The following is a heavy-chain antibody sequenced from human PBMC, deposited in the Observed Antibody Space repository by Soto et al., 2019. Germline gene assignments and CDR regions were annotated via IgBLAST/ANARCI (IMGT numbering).Heavy chain of an antibody. D-gene: IGHD6-19*01. J-gene: IGHJ3*02. V-gene: IGHV1-69*13. CDR2: VIPISGTP. CDR3: ARKSCAGSGCARPLGPLNI. CDR1: GGIFSTFA. Sequence: RASVKVSCKASGGIFSTFAFNWVRQAPGQGLEWMGGVIPISGTPSYAQKFQGRVTVTADESTNTVYLELSSLTSEDTAVYYCARKSCAGSGCARPLGPLNIWGHGTTVTVSS.